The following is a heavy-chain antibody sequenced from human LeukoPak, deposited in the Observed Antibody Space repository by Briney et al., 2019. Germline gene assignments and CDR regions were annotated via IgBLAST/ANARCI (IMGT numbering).Heavy chain of an antibody. Sequence: SETLSLTCTVSGGSISSYYWSWIRQPPGKGLGWIGYIYYSGSTNYNPSLKSRVTISVDTSKNQFSLKLSSVTAADTAVYYCARDNRVCSGGSCYSRYYYGMDVWGQGTTVTVSS. D-gene: IGHD2-15*01. CDR1: GGSISSYY. V-gene: IGHV4-59*01. CDR2: IYYSGST. J-gene: IGHJ6*02. CDR3: ARDNRVCSGGSCYSRYYYGMDV.